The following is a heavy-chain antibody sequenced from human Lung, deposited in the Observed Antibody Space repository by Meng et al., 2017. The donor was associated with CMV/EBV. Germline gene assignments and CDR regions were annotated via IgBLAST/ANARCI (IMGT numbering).Heavy chain of an antibody. D-gene: IGHD1-26*01. CDR1: GFTFSRDW. V-gene: IGHV3-74*01. Sequence: GESXKISXAASGFTFSRDWMHWVRQAPGKGLMWVARVDSAGTGTSYADSVKGRFTISRDNARNTLYLQMNSLRVEDTAVYYCLLIAGTTEGGVDAFDVWGQGXKVTVSS. CDR3: LLIAGTTEGGVDAFDV. CDR2: VDSAGTGT. J-gene: IGHJ3*01.